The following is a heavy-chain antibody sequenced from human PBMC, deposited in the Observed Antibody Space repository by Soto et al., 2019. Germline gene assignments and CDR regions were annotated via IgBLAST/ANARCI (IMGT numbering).Heavy chain of an antibody. CDR3: ARGWDGYNSVWFDP. D-gene: IGHD5-12*01. CDR2: IVVGTGST. V-gene: IGHV1-58*01. CDR1: GITFRRTA. J-gene: IGHJ5*02. Sequence: SVKVSCKASGITFRRTAVQWMRQARGQRLEWIGRIVVGTGSTSYAQKFQGRVTMTRDTSTSTVYMELSSLRSEDTAVYYCARGWDGYNSVWFDPWGQGTLATVSS.